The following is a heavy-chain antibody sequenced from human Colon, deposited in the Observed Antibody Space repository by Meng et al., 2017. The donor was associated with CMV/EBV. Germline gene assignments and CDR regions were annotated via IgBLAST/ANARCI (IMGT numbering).Heavy chain of an antibody. D-gene: IGHD3-10*01. J-gene: IGHJ1*01. CDR2: IYRNGRI. Sequence: LAESGPGLVKLLEPLARPCTVFAGSMRALYWTWIRRPAGAGRQGLGRIYRNGRIDENYSLRCRVTILVITSKNQMSLRLTSVTAADTAVYYGGSSGARGVPIDVWGRGTLVTVSS. CDR3: GSSGARGVPIDV. V-gene: IGHV4-4*07. CDR1: AGSMRALY.